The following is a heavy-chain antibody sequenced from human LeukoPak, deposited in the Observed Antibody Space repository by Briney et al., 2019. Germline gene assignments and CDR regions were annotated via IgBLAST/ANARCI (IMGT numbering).Heavy chain of an antibody. CDR1: GGSITITHY. J-gene: IGHJ4*02. CDR2: VNLQGST. CDR3: AREGGPYRPLDY. V-gene: IGHV4-4*02. Sequence: SGTLSLTCGVSGGSITITHYWAWVRQPPGKGLEWIGEVNLQGSTNYNPSLMGRVAISVDMSENHISLQLTSVTAADTAVYYCAREGGPYRPLDYSGQGTLVTVPS.